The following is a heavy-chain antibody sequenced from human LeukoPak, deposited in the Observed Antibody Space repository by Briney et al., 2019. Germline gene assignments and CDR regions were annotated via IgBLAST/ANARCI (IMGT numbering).Heavy chain of an antibody. V-gene: IGHV4-31*03. CDR3: ARRGMATINNYYYYYVDV. Sequence: SETLFLTCTVSGGSISSGGYYWSWIRQHPGKGLEWIGYIYYSGSTYYNPSLKSRVTISVDTSKNQFSLKLSSVTAADTAVYYWARRGMATINNYYYYYVDVWGKGTTVTVSS. J-gene: IGHJ6*03. CDR2: IYYSGST. CDR1: GGSISSGGYY. D-gene: IGHD5-24*01.